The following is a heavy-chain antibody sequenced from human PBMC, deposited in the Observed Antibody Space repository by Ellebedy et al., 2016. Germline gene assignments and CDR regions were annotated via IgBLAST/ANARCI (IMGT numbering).Heavy chain of an antibody. V-gene: IGHV3-66*01. CDR1: GFTVSSNY. J-gene: IGHJ4*02. Sequence: GESLKISCAASGFTVSSNYMSWVRQAPGKGLEWVSVIYSGGSTYYADSVKGRFTISRDNSKNTLFLQMSSLRAEDTATYYCATHRKTTVTDLDYWGQGTLVTVSS. CDR3: ATHRKTTVTDLDY. CDR2: IYSGGST. D-gene: IGHD4-17*01.